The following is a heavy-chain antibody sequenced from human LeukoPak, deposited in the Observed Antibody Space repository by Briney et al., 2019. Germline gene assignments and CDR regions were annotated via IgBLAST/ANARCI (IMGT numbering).Heavy chain of an antibody. D-gene: IGHD3-3*01. V-gene: IGHV4-4*07. CDR2: ICTSGST. CDR1: GGSISSYY. CDR3: AREGEEWLLSSPI. Sequence: SETLSLTCTVSGGSISSYYWSWIRQPAGKGLEWIGRICTSGSTNYNPSLKSRVTMSVDTSKNQFSLKLSSVTAADTAVYYCAREGEEWLLSSPIWGQGTMVTVSS. J-gene: IGHJ3*02.